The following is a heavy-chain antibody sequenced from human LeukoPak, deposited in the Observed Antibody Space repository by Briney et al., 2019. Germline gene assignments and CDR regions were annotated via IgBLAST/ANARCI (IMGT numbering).Heavy chain of an antibody. J-gene: IGHJ4*02. D-gene: IGHD4-17*01. CDR1: GFTFSSYS. Sequence: GGSLRLSCAASGFTFSSYSMNWVRQAPGKGLEWVSSISSSSSYIYYADSVKGRFTISRDNAKNSLYLQMNSLRAEDTAVYYCARPDGDYDPGRFDYWGQGTLVTVSS. CDR2: ISSSSSYI. V-gene: IGHV3-21*01. CDR3: ARPDGDYDPGRFDY.